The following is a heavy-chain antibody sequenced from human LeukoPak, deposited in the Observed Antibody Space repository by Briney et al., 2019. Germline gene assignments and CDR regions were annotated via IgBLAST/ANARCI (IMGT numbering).Heavy chain of an antibody. CDR2: IYYSGST. D-gene: IGHD2-2*01. V-gene: IGHV4-59*01. J-gene: IGHJ6*02. CDR3: VRDFNVVVPPYYYYYGMDV. Sequence: SETLSLTCTVSGGSISSYYWSWIRQPPGKGLEWIGYIYYSGSTNYNPSLKSRVTISVDTSKNQFSLKLSSVTAADTAVYYCVRDFNVVVPPYYYYYGMDVWGQGTTVTVSS. CDR1: GGSISSYY.